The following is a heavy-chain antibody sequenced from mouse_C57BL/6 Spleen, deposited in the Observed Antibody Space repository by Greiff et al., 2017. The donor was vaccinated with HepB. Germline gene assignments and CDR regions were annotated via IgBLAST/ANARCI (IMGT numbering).Heavy chain of an antibody. Sequence: VQLQHSVAELVRPGASVKLSCTASGFNIKNTYMHWVKQRPEQGLEWIGRIDPANGNTKYAPKFQGKATITADTSSNTAYLQLSSLTSEDTAIYYCARSYYYGSSYDHWYFDVWGTGTTVTVSS. V-gene: IGHV14-3*01. J-gene: IGHJ1*03. CDR3: ARSYYYGSSYDHWYFDV. D-gene: IGHD1-1*01. CDR1: GFNIKNTY. CDR2: IDPANGNT.